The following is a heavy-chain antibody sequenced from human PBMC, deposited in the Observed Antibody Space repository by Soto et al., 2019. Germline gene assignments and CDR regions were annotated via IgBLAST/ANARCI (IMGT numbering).Heavy chain of an antibody. Sequence: SETLSLTCTVSGGSISSGDYYWSWIRQPPGKGLEWIGYIYYSGSTYYNPSLKSRVTISVDTSKNQFSLKLSSVTAADTAVYYCARDSRGIEGMDVWGQGTTVTVS. CDR3: ARDSRGIEGMDV. D-gene: IGHD1-26*01. J-gene: IGHJ6*02. V-gene: IGHV4-30-4*01. CDR2: IYYSGST. CDR1: GGSISSGDYY.